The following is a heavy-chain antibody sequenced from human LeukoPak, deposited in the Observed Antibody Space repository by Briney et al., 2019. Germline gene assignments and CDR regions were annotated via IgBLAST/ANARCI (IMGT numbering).Heavy chain of an antibody. CDR3: ARGDGLGGYRGYYFDY. CDR1: GFTFSSYA. J-gene: IGHJ4*02. CDR2: ISYDGSNK. V-gene: IGHV3-30-3*01. D-gene: IGHD1-26*01. Sequence: PGRSLRLSCAASGFTFSSYAMHWVRQAPGKGLEWVAVISYDGSNKYYADSVKGRFTISRDNSKNTLYLQMNSLRAEDTAVYYCARGDGLGGYRGYYFDYWGQGTLVTVSS.